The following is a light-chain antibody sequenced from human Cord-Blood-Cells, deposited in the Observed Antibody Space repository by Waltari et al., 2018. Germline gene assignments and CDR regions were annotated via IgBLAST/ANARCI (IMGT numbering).Light chain of an antibody. J-gene: IGLJ1*01. CDR3: SSYTSSSTLEV. Sequence: QSALTQPASVSGSPGQSITISCTGTSSVVGGYNYVPWYQQHPGKAPKLMIYEVSTRPSGVSNRFSGSKSGNTASLTISGLQAEDEAYYYCSSYTSSSTLEVFGTGTKVTVL. V-gene: IGLV2-14*01. CDR2: EVS. CDR1: SSVVGGYNY.